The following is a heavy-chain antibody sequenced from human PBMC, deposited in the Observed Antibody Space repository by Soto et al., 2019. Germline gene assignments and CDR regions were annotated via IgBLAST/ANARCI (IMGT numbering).Heavy chain of an antibody. CDR2: ISGSGGST. CDR3: AGQRYCSSPSCYLGEAPFGY. D-gene: IGHD2-2*01. Sequence: PGRALRLSCAASGFTFSSYAMSWLRQTPGKALEWVSAISGSGGSTYYADSVNGRFTISRENSKTTLYLQMNSLRVEDTAVYYCAGQRYCSSPSCYLGEAPFGYWGKGPLVAVPS. J-gene: IGHJ4*02. CDR1: GFTFSSYA. V-gene: IGHV3-23*01.